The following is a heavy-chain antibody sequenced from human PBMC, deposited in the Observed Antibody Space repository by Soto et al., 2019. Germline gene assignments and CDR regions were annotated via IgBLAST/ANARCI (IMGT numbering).Heavy chain of an antibody. CDR3: ARDLGGWPDY. CDR1: GYTFTSYA. D-gene: IGHD6-19*01. Sequence: QVQLVQSGAEVKKPGASGKVSCKAPGYTFTSYAIHWVRQAPGQRLEWMGWINAGNGNTKYSQKFQDRVTITRDTSASTAYMELSSLRSEDTAVYYCARDLGGWPDYWGQGTLVTVSS. V-gene: IGHV1-3*01. CDR2: INAGNGNT. J-gene: IGHJ4*02.